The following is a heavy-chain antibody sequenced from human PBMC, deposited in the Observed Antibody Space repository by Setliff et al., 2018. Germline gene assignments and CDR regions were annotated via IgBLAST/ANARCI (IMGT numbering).Heavy chain of an antibody. CDR1: GFTFSSYS. CDR3: TRSTSGAFDY. D-gene: IGHD2-2*01. J-gene: IGHJ4*02. V-gene: IGHV3-21*01. CDR2: ISSSSSYI. Sequence: PGGSLRLSCAASGFTFSSYSLNWVRQAPGKGLEWVSSISSSSSYIYYADSVQGRFTISRDNAKFSVHLQMNSLRAEDTAVYYCTRSTSGAFDYWGQGALVTVSS.